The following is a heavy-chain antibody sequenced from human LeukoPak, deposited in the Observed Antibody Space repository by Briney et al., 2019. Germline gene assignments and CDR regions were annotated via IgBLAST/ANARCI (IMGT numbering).Heavy chain of an antibody. D-gene: IGHD3-10*01. CDR3: AKDGLWFGELDGYFDY. Sequence: GGSLRLSCAASGFIFSTYGLHWVRQAPGKGLEWVAFIRFDGSNKYYADSVKGRFTISRDNSKNTLYLQMNSLRGEDTAVYYCAKDGLWFGELDGYFDYWGQGTLVTVSS. CDR2: IRFDGSNK. J-gene: IGHJ4*02. V-gene: IGHV3-30*02. CDR1: GFIFSTYG.